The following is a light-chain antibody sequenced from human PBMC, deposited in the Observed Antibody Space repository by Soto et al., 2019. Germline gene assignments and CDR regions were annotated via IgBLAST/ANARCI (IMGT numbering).Light chain of an antibody. CDR1: SSDVGGYDY. J-gene: IGLJ1*01. CDR2: EVI. Sequence: QSALTQPASVSGSPGQSITISFIGTSSDVGGYDYVSWYQQNPGKAPKLIIYEVINRPSGVSSRFSGSKSGNTASLTISGLQAEYEADYYCSSYTSDSTHVFGSGTKLTVL. CDR3: SSYTSDSTHV. V-gene: IGLV2-14*01.